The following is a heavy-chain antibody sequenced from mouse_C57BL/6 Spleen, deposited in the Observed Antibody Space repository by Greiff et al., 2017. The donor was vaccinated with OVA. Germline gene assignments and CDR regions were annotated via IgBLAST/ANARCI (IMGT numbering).Heavy chain of an antibody. CDR3: ARQGNYVMDY. V-gene: IGHV5-9*01. D-gene: IGHD2-14*01. J-gene: IGHJ4*01. CDR1: GFTFSSYT. CDR2: ISGGGGNT. Sequence: EVKLMESGGGLVKPGGSLKLSCAASGFTFSSYTMSWVRQTPEKRLEWVATISGGGGNTYYPDSVKGRFTISRDNAKNTLYLQMSSLRSEDTALYYCARQGNYVMDYWGQGTSVTVSS.